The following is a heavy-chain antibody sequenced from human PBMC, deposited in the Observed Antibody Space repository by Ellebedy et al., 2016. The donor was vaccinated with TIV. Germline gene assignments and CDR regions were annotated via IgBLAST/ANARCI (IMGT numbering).Heavy chain of an antibody. V-gene: IGHV3-30*18. CDR1: GFTFSSYG. Sequence: GESLKISXAASGFTFSSYGMHWVRQAPGKGLEWVAVISYDGSNKYYADSVKGRFTISRDNSKNTLYLQMNSLRAEDTAVYYCAKCGDGYCSGGSPPWDYWGQGTLVTVSS. CDR3: AKCGDGYCSGGSPPWDY. J-gene: IGHJ4*02. D-gene: IGHD2-15*01. CDR2: ISYDGSNK.